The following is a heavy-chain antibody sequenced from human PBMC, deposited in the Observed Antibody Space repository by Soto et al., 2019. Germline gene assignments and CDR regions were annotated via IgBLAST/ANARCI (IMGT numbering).Heavy chain of an antibody. J-gene: IGHJ4*02. V-gene: IGHV1-69*08. Sequence: QVQPVQSGAEVKKPGSSVKVSCKASGGTSSSISWVRQAPGQGLEWMGRIITTFGETTYEEKFQGRVTITADRSTNTVYRELTSLGFDDMAVYFCAREGGLYYIDSWGRGTLVTVSS. CDR2: IITTFGET. CDR1: GGTSSS. D-gene: IGHD2-15*01. CDR3: AREGGLYYIDS.